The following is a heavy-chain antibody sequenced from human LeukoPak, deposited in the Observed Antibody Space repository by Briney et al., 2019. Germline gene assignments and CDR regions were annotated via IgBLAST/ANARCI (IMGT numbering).Heavy chain of an antibody. V-gene: IGHV4-4*07. Sequence: PSETLSLTCTVSGGSISSYYWSWIRQPAGKGLEWIGRIYTSGSTNYNPSLKSRVTMSVDTSKNQFSLKLSSVTAADTAVYYCARADYYYDILTGYPGWFDPWGQGTLVTVSS. J-gene: IGHJ5*02. CDR2: IYTSGST. CDR1: GGSISSYY. CDR3: ARADYYYDILTGYPGWFDP. D-gene: IGHD3-9*01.